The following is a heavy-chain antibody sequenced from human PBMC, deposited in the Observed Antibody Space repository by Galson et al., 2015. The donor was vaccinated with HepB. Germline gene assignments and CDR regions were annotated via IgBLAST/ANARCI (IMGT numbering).Heavy chain of an antibody. CDR2: MSGSGGST. V-gene: IGHV3-23*01. CDR1: GFRFTNYA. J-gene: IGHJ4*02. CDR3: AKNPYYASNGYYSFDF. D-gene: IGHD3-22*01. Sequence: LRLSCAASGFRFTNYAMSWVRQAPGTGMEWVSGMSGSGGSTYYADSVTGRFTISRDNSKNTLWLQMSSLRAEETAVYYCAKNPYYASNGYYSFDFWGQGTRVTVSS.